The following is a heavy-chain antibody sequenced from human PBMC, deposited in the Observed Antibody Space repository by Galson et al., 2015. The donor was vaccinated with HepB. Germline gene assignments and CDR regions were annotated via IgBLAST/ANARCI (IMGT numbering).Heavy chain of an antibody. CDR3: AVNMRRGTSDY. Sequence: SLRLSCAASGFTISDYGIDWVRLPPGKGLEWVSGIGSSGTIYYTDSVKGRFTISRDNSKNTVYLQTDSLSAEDTAQYYCAVNMRRGTSDYWGQGTLVTVSS. CDR2: IGSSGTI. CDR1: GFTISDYG. V-gene: IGHV3-23*01. D-gene: IGHD1-1*01. J-gene: IGHJ4*02.